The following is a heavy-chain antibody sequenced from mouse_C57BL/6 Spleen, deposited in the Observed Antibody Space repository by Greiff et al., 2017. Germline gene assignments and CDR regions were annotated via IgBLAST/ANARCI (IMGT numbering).Heavy chain of an antibody. D-gene: IGHD2-5*01. V-gene: IGHV1-59*01. CDR3: ARKSNYYAMDY. CDR2: IDPSDSYT. CDR1: GYTFTSYW. J-gene: IGHJ4*01. Sequence: QVQLQQPGAELVRPGPSVKLSCKASGYTFTSYWMHWVKQRPGQGLEWIGVIDPSDSYTNYNQKFKGKATLTVDTSSSTAYMQLSSLTSEDSAVYYCARKSNYYAMDYWGQGTSVTVSS.